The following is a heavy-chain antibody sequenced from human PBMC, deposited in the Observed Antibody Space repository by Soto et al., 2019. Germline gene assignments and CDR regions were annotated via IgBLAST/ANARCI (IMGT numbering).Heavy chain of an antibody. CDR2: MHSDVTT. V-gene: IGHV3-66*04. CDR3: ARQLSGSWYNWFDP. CDR1: GFIFSSYW. J-gene: IGHJ5*02. D-gene: IGHD6-13*01. Sequence: PGGSLRLSCAASGFIFSSYWMHWVRQAPGKGLEWVSVMHSDVTTYYADSVKGRFIISRDNSKNTLYLQMSNLRGEDTARYFCARQLSGSWYNWFDPWGQGTLVTVSS.